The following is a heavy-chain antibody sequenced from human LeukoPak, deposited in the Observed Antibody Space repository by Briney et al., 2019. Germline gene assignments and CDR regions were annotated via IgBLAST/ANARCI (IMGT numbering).Heavy chain of an antibody. CDR1: GFGLSVLS. Sequence: ASVKVSCKISGFGLSVLSIHWMRQAPGKGLEWVGGIRPETGEPIFAQKFRGRVSITEDTFTDTGYLELRGLTSEDTAVYYCSTDSGRSYFYFDFWGQGTLVTVSS. CDR3: STDSGRSYFYFDF. V-gene: IGHV1-24*01. J-gene: IGHJ4*02. CDR2: IRPETGEP. D-gene: IGHD3-10*01.